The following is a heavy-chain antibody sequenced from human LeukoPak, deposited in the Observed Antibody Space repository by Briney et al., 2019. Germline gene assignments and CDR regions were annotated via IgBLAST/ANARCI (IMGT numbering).Heavy chain of an antibody. D-gene: IGHD3-22*01. V-gene: IGHV3-30-3*01. CDR1: GFTFSSYA. CDR2: ISYDGSNK. Sequence: GGSLRLSCAASGFTFSSYAMHWVRQAPGKGLEWVAVISYDGSNKYYADSVKGRFTISRDNSKNTLYLQMNGLRAEDTAVYYCARDRDYYDSSGYYAFDIWGQGTTVTVSS. CDR3: ARDRDYYDSSGYYAFDI. J-gene: IGHJ3*02.